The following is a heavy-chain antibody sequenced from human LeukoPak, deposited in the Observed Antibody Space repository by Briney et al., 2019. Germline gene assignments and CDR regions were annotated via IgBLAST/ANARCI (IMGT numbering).Heavy chain of an antibody. Sequence: SETLSLTCTVSGGSISSSGYYWSWIRQHPGKGLEWIGYIYYSGSTYYNPSLKSRVTISVDTSKNQFSLKLSSVTAADTAVYYCAKNHYGSGNWFDPWGQGTLVTVSS. CDR1: GGSISSSGYY. V-gene: IGHV4-31*03. J-gene: IGHJ5*02. D-gene: IGHD3-10*01. CDR3: AKNHYGSGNWFDP. CDR2: IYYSGST.